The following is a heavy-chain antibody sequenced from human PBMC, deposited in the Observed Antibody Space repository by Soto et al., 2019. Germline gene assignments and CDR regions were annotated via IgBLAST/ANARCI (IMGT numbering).Heavy chain of an antibody. CDR3: ARCYCSVGSCYTCWHFDL. CDR1: GYTFTDYG. CDR2: IGPYEGVT. J-gene: IGHJ2*01. V-gene: IGHV1-18*01. Sequence: QVPLVQSGAEVKKPGASVRVSCKASGYTFTDYGISWVRQAPGQGLEWMGWIGPYEGVTNHAQTFQGRVTMTVDTSTTTADMELRSLRSDDTALYYCARCYCSVGSCYTCWHFDLWGPGTLVTVTA. D-gene: IGHD2-15*01.